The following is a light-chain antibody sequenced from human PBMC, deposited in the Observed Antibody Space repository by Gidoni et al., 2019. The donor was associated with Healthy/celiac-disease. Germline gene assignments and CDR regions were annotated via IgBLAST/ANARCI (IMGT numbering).Light chain of an antibody. Sequence: QSALTQPASVSGSPGQSITISCTGTSSDVGSYNLVSWYQQPPGKAPKLMIYEVSKRPSGVSNRFSGSKSGNTASLTISGLQAEDEADYYCCSYAGSSTFAYVFGTGTKDTVL. CDR2: EVS. J-gene: IGLJ1*01. CDR3: CSYAGSSTFAYV. V-gene: IGLV2-23*02. CDR1: SSDVGSYNL.